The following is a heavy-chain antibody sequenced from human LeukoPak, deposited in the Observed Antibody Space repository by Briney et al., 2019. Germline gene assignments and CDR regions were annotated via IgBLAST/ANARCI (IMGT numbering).Heavy chain of an antibody. J-gene: IGHJ5*02. CDR2: IYYSGST. D-gene: IGHD5-24*01. CDR1: GGSISSGGYY. V-gene: IGHV4-31*03. CDR3: ARALNGYNWFDP. Sequence: SETLSLTCTVSGGSISSGGYYWSWIRQHPGKGLEWIGYIYYSGSTYYNPSLKSRVTISVDTSNHQFSLKLSSVTAADTAVYFCARALNGYNWFDPWGQGTLVTVSS.